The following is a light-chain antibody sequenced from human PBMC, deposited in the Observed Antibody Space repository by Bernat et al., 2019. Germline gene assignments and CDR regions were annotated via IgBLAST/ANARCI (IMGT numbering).Light chain of an antibody. V-gene: IGKV3-11*01. CDR2: DAS. Sequence: EIVLTQSPGTLSLSPGESATLSCRASQRVDGYLAWYQQKPGQAPRLLIYDASKRATGIPPRFSASESGTDFTLTISSLEPEDSAVYYCQQRANWPPGYTFGQGTKLEIK. CDR1: QRVDGY. J-gene: IGKJ2*01. CDR3: QQRANWPPGYT.